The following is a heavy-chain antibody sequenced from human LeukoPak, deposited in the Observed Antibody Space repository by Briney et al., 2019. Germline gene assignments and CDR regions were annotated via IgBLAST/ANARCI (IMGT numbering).Heavy chain of an antibody. Sequence: GRSLRLSCAASGFTFNNAWMTWVRQAPGKGLEWVGRIKSKTDGGTTDYAAPVKGRFTISRDDSKNTLYLQMNSLKTEDTAVYYCTTAEHCSSTTCYTVSIWGQGTLVTVSS. CDR1: GFTFNNAW. V-gene: IGHV3-15*01. J-gene: IGHJ4*02. D-gene: IGHD2-2*02. CDR2: IKSKTDGGTT. CDR3: TTAEHCSSTTCYTVSI.